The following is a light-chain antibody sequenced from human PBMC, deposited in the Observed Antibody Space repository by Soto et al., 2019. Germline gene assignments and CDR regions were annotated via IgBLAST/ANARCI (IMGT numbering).Light chain of an antibody. CDR3: SAYTVSRTYV. Sequence: QSALTQPASGSGSPGQTITISCTGTSSDFRAYNFVSWHQQHPGKAPKLMIYNVYDRPSGISYRFSGSKSGNTASLNISGLQGEDEADYYCSAYTVSRTYVFGTGTKVTVL. V-gene: IGLV2-14*03. J-gene: IGLJ1*01. CDR1: SSDFRAYNF. CDR2: NVY.